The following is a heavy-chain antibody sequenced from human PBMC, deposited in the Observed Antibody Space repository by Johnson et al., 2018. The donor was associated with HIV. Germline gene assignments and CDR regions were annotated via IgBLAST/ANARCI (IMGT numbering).Heavy chain of an antibody. CDR3: ARDGRDLATRGGFDI. CDR1: GFTFSRYG. CDR2: ISYDGSNN. J-gene: IGHJ3*02. D-gene: IGHD5-24*01. V-gene: IGHV3-30*19. Sequence: QEQLVESGGGVVQPGGSLGLSCAASGFTFSRYGMHWVRQAPVKGLEWVAVISYDGSNNYYADSVKGRFTISRDHSKNTLYLQMNSLRPEDTAVYYCARDGRDLATRGGFDIWGPGTVVTVSS.